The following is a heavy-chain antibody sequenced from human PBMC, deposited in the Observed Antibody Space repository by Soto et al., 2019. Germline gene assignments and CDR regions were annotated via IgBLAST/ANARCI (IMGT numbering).Heavy chain of an antibody. CDR1: GFTFSDYY. V-gene: IGHV3-72*01. J-gene: IGHJ4*02. D-gene: IGHD1-26*01. CDR2: TRNKANSYSP. Sequence: PGRSLRLSCAASGFTFSDYYMDWVRQVPGKGLEWVGRTRNKANSYSPEYAPSVKGRFIISRHDLEDSMYLQMNSLKTEDTAVYYCARDTGGSYDFWGQGALVTVSS. CDR3: ARDTGGSYDF.